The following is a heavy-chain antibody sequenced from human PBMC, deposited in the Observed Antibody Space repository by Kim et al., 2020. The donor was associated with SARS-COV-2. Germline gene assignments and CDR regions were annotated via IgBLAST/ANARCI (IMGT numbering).Heavy chain of an antibody. V-gene: IGHV3-74*03. CDR1: ATFSTSW. J-gene: IGHJ4*02. CDR3: ARDLDRNGYSYFDY. Sequence: GGSLRLSCAVSATFSTSWMHWVRQAPGKGLMWVSRIKSDGNDIMYADSVKGRFTISRDNARNTLYLQMNSLRDEDTAVYYCARDLDRNGYSYFDYWGQGTLVTVSS. D-gene: IGHD2-15*01. CDR2: IKSDGNDI.